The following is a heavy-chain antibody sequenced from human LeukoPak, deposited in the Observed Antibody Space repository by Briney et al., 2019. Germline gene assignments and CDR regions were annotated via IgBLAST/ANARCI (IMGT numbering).Heavy chain of an antibody. J-gene: IGHJ5*02. CDR1: GGSFSGYF. Sequence: SETLSLTCAVYGGSFSGYFWSWIRQPPGKGLEWIGEINHSGSTNHNPSLKSRVTISVDTSKNQFSLKLSSVTAADTAVYYCARDREGRGFDPWGQGTLVTVSS. CDR3: ARDREGRGFDP. CDR2: INHSGST. V-gene: IGHV4-34*01.